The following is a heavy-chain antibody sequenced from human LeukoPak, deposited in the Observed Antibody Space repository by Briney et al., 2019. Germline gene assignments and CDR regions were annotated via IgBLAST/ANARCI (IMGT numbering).Heavy chain of an antibody. D-gene: IGHD6-19*01. Sequence: SETLSLTCAVYGGSFSGYYWSWIRQPPGKGLEWIGEINHSGSTKYNPSLKSRVTISVDTSKKQFSLKLSSVTAADTAVYYCARGVAVAGTGVDYFDYWGRATLVTVSS. CDR1: GGSFSGYY. V-gene: IGHV4-34*01. J-gene: IGHJ4*02. CDR3: ARGVAVAGTGVDYFDY. CDR2: INHSGST.